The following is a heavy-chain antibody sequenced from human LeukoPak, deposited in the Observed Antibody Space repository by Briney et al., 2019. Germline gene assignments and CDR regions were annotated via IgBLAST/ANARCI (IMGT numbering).Heavy chain of an antibody. D-gene: IGHD1-26*01. CDR3: ARGLYSGSYYRGFDAFDI. CDR1: GYTLIELS. V-gene: IGHV1-24*01. Sequence: GASVKVSCKVSGYTLIELSMHWVRQAPGKGLEWMGGFDPEDGETIYAQKFQGRVTITRNTSISTAYMELSSLRSEDTAVYYCARGLYSGSYYRGFDAFDIWGQGTMVTVSS. J-gene: IGHJ3*02. CDR2: FDPEDGET.